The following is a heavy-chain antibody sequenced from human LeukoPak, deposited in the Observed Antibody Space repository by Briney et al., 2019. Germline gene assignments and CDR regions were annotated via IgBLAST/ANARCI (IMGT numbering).Heavy chain of an antibody. V-gene: IGHV1-8*03. CDR2: RNPNSGNT. CDR3: ARGFGGPYYYYYYMDV. CDR1: GYTFTSYD. J-gene: IGHJ6*03. D-gene: IGHD3-16*01. Sequence: ASVKVSCKASGYTFTSYDINWVRQATGQGLEWMGWRNPNSGNTGYAQKFQGRVTITRNTSISTAYMELSSLRSEDTAVYYCARGFGGPYYYYYYMDVWGKGTTVTVSS.